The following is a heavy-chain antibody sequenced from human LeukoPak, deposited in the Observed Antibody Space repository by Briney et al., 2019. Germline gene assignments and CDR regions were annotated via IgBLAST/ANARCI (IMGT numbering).Heavy chain of an antibody. CDR1: GDSISPYY. CDR3: ARTRSGHSTLGY. Sequence: PSETLSLTCTVSGDSISPYYWSWIRQPPGGGLEWIGYVFYTGGTNYNPSLKSRVTISVDTSRNQFSLKLTSVTAADTAVYYCARTRSGHSTLGYWGQGTLVTVSS. D-gene: IGHD2/OR15-2a*01. V-gene: IGHV4-59*01. CDR2: VFYTGGT. J-gene: IGHJ4*02.